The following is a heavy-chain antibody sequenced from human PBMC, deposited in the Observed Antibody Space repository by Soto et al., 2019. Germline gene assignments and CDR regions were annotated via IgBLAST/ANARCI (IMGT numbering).Heavy chain of an antibody. V-gene: IGHV3-33*01. CDR2: IWYDGSNK. CDR1: GFTFSNHA. D-gene: IGHD6-19*01. Sequence: QVQLVESGGGVVQPGRSLRLSCAVSGFTFSNHAMHWVRQAPGKGLEWVTVIWYDGSNKNYADSVKGRFTISGDNSKNTLYLQMNSLRAEDTAVYYCAREVAGSLDYWGQGTLVTVSS. CDR3: AREVAGSLDY. J-gene: IGHJ4*02.